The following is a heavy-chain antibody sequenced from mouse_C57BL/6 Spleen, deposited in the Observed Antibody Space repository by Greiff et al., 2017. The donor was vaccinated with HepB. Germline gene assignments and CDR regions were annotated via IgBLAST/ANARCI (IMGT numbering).Heavy chain of an antibody. D-gene: IGHD2-4*01. CDR1: GFTFSNYW. CDR2: IRLKSDNYAT. Sequence: EVKVVESGGGLVQPGGSMKLSCVASGFTFSNYWMNWVRQSPEKGLEWVAQIRLKSDNYATHYAESVKGRFTISRDDSKSSVYLQMNNLRAEDTGIYYCTVYYDYDEHYAMDYWGQGTSVTVSS. J-gene: IGHJ4*01. V-gene: IGHV6-3*01. CDR3: TVYYDYDEHYAMDY.